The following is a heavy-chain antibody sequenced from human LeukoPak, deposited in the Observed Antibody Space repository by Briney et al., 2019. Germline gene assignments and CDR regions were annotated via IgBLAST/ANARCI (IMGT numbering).Heavy chain of an antibody. V-gene: IGHV4-34*01. D-gene: IGHD6-13*01. J-gene: IGHJ4*02. CDR1: GGSFSGYY. CDR2: INHSGST. Sequence: KPSETLSLTCAVYGGSFSGYYWSWIRQPPGKGLEWIGEINHSGSTNYNPSLKSRVTISVDTSKNQFSLKLSSVTAADTAVYYCARGHYRFSSWYMTDTGYFDYWGQGTLVTVSS. CDR3: ARGHYRFSSWYMTDTGYFDY.